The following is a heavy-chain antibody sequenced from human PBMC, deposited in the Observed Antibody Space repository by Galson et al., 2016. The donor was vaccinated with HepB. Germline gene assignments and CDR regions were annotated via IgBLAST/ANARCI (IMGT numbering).Heavy chain of an antibody. CDR2: ITPFLSVA. CDR1: ADTFSSLV. Sequence: SVKVSCKASADTFSSLVIAWVRQAPGQGLEWMGTITPFLSVAEPAQTFRGRLTMTADKSTTTVYMELSSLASEDTALYYCARRYCITPSCFFDSWGQGSLVTVSS. V-gene: IGHV1-69*04. J-gene: IGHJ4*02. D-gene: IGHD2-2*01. CDR3: ARRYCITPSCFFDS.